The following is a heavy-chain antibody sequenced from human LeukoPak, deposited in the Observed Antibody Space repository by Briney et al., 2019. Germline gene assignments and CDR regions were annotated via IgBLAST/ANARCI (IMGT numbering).Heavy chain of an antibody. Sequence: GESLKISCKGSGYSFTNYWIGWMRQMPGKGLEWMGIMYPGDSESRYSPSFQGQVTISADKSISTAYLQWSSLKASDTAMYYCARQKYCSGGSCSDFYGMDVWGQGTTVTVSS. CDR1: GYSFTNYW. V-gene: IGHV5-51*01. J-gene: IGHJ6*02. CDR2: MYPGDSES. CDR3: ARQKYCSGGSCSDFYGMDV. D-gene: IGHD2-15*01.